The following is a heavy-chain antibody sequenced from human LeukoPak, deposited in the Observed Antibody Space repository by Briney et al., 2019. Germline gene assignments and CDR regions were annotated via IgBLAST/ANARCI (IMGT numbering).Heavy chain of an antibody. D-gene: IGHD3-10*01. CDR2: ISGSGGST. V-gene: IGHV3-23*01. CDR3: AKDTLWFGEGAQG. Sequence: PGGSLRLSCAASGFTFSNYAMSWVRQAPGKGLEWVSAISGSGGSTYYADSVKGRFTISRDNSKNTLFLQMNSLRAEDTAVYYCAKDTLWFGEGAQGWGQGTLVTVSS. J-gene: IGHJ4*02. CDR1: GFTFSNYA.